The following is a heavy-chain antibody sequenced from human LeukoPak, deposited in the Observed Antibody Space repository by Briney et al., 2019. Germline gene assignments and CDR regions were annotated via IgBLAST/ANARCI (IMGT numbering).Heavy chain of an antibody. CDR3: ARAHSMIVMIKQWFDP. D-gene: IGHD3-22*01. CDR1: GGSISSSSYY. V-gene: IGHV4-39*01. J-gene: IGHJ5*02. Sequence: SETLSLTCTVSGGSISSSSYYWGWIRQPPGKGLEWIGSIYYSGSTYYNPSLKSRVTISVDTSKNQFSLKLSSVTAADTAVYYCARAHSMIVMIKQWFDPWGQGTLVTVSS. CDR2: IYYSGST.